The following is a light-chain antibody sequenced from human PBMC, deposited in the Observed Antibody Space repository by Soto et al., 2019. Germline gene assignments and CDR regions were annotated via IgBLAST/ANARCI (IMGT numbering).Light chain of an antibody. CDR1: QSVSSSY. CDR2: GAS. V-gene: IGKV3-20*01. J-gene: IGKJ2*01. CDR3: QQYHRYPYS. Sequence: EIVLTQSPGTLSLSPGERATLSCRASQSVSSSYLAWYQQKPGQAPRLLIYGASSRATGIPDRFSGSGSGTDFTLTISRLEPEDFAVYYCQQYHRYPYSFGPGTKLEI.